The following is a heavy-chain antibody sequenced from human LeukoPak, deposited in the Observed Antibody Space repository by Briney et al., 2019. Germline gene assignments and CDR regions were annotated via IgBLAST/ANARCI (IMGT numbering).Heavy chain of an antibody. D-gene: IGHD3-9*01. CDR3: ARIPQYYDILTGYFY. CDR1: GFTFSSYS. V-gene: IGHV3-21*01. J-gene: IGHJ4*02. CDR2: ISSSSSYI. Sequence: PGGSLRLSCAASGFTFSSYSMNWVRQAPGKGLEWVSSISSSSSYIYYADSVKGRFTISRDNAKNSLYLQMNSLRAEDTAVYYCARIPQYYDILTGYFYWGQGTLVTVSS.